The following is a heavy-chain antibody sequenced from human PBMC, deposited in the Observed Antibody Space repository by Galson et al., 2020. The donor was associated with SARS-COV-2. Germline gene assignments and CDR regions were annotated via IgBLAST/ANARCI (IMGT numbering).Heavy chain of an antibody. V-gene: IGHV1-18*04. Sequence: ASVKVSCKASGYNFNSYGITWVRQAPGQGLEWLGWISAYNGNRDYAQTIRDRVTVTTDTSTNTGYMELKSLRSDDTAVYYCARVPAGTVGFDYWGQGTLVTVSS. J-gene: IGHJ4*02. CDR3: ARVPAGTVGFDY. D-gene: IGHD6-13*01. CDR2: ISAYNGNR. CDR1: GYNFNSYG.